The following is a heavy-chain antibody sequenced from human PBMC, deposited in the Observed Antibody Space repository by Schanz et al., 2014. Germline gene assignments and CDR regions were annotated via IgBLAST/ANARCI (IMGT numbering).Heavy chain of an antibody. CDR1: GYNITSND. Sequence: QVHLVQSGAEVKKPGASVKVSCKASGYNITSNDVTWVRQATGQGLEWMGWMNPNSGNTGYAQKFQGRVTMTRNTSISTAYMELSSLRSEDTAVYYCARLGTGMEVAGSVIDSYYDYMDVWGEGTTVTVSS. D-gene: IGHD6-19*01. J-gene: IGHJ6*03. CDR2: MNPNSGNT. V-gene: IGHV1-8*01. CDR3: ARLGTGMEVAGSVIDSYYDYMDV.